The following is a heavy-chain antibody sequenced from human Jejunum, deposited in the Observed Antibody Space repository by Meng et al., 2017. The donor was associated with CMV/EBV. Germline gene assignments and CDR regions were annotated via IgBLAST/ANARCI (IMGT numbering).Heavy chain of an antibody. CDR1: GFTFSDYY. CDR3: ARSQMGDLDY. V-gene: IGHV3-11*05. Sequence: QGQLVGWGGGLVKPGGSLRLSCVASGFTFSDYYMSWIRQAPGKGLEWVSYISSSSSSTVYGESVRGRFSISRDNAKNSLYLQMNSLRADDTAVYFCARSQMGDLDYWGRGTLVTVSS. J-gene: IGHJ4*02. CDR2: ISSSSSST. D-gene: IGHD5-24*01.